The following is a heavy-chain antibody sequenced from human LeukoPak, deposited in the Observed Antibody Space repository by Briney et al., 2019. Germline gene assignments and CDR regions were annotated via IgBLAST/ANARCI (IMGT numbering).Heavy chain of an antibody. CDR1: GFSFSNFW. CDR2: IKPDGSAT. V-gene: IGHV3-7*01. CDR3: ARGGGSSS. J-gene: IGHJ5*02. D-gene: IGHD6-6*01. Sequence: PGGSLRLSCAASGFSFSNFWMSWVRQAPGKGLEWVANIKPDGSATNYVDSVKGRFTISRDNAKNSLDLQMNSLSAEDTAVYYCARGGGSSSWGQGTLVTVSS.